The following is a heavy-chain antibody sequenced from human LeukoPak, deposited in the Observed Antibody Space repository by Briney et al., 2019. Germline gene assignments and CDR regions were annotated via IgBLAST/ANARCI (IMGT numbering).Heavy chain of an antibody. CDR2: MNPNSGNT. Sequence: GASVKVSCKASGYTFTSYDINWVRQATGQGLEWMGWMNPNSGNTGYAQKFQGRVTMTRNTSISTAYMELSSLRSEDTAVYYCAMRDPDYYDSSGYYDGGTFDYWGQGTLVTVSS. CDR3: AMRDPDYYDSSGYYDGGTFDY. CDR1: GYTFTSYD. D-gene: IGHD3-22*01. J-gene: IGHJ4*02. V-gene: IGHV1-8*01.